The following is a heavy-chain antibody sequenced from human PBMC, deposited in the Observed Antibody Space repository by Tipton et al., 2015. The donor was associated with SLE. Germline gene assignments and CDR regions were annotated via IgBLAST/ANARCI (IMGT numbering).Heavy chain of an antibody. CDR1: GGSFSGYY. CDR3: ARGRGQVRGDSSGWNY. D-gene: IGHD6-19*01. Sequence: TLSLTCAVYGGSFSGYYWSWIRQPPGKGLEWIGEINHSGSTNYNPSLKSRVTISVDTSKNQFSLKLSSVTAADTAVYYCARGRGQVRGDSSGWNYWGQGTLVTVSS. J-gene: IGHJ4*02. CDR2: INHSGST. V-gene: IGHV4-34*01.